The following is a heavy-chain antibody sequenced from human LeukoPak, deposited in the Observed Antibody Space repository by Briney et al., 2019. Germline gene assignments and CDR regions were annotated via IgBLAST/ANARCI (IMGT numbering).Heavy chain of an antibody. CDR2: IYYSGST. J-gene: IGHJ3*02. CDR1: GGXISSFY. Sequence: PSETLSLTCAVSGGXISSFYCSWTRQPPGRGLEWIGYIYYSGSTYYNPSLKSRVTISVDTPNNQFSLKLSSVTATDTAVYYCARRVGHSYGVTGAGAFDIWGQGTMVAVSS. V-gene: IGHV4-59*01. CDR3: ARRVGHSYGVTGAGAFDI. D-gene: IGHD5-18*01.